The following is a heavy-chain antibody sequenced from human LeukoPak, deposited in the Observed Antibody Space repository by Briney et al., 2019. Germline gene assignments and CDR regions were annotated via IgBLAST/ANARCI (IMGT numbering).Heavy chain of an antibody. CDR2: IIPIFGTA. D-gene: IGHD3-10*01. V-gene: IGHV1-69*13. J-gene: IGHJ6*04. CDR1: GYTFTSYY. Sequence: SVKVSCKASGYTFTSYYMHWVRQAPGQGLEWMGGIIPIFGTANYAQKFQGRVTITADESTSTAYMELSSLRSEDTAVYYCALVRGVIMADIDVWGKGTTVTISS. CDR3: ALVRGVIMADIDV.